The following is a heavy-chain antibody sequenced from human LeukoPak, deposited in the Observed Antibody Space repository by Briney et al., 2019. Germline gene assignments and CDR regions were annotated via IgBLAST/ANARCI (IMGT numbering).Heavy chain of an antibody. CDR1: GVSISSSYSY. CDR2: IYYTGNT. CDR3: ARGRYVTTRGGAAAGFLDY. D-gene: IGHD6-13*01. Sequence: PSETLSLTCTVSGVSISSSYSYWGWIRQPPGMGLEWIGSIYYTGNTYYNASLKSQVSISIDTSQNQFSLRLSSVTAADTAVYYCARGRYVTTRGGAAAGFLDYWGQGTLVTVST. J-gene: IGHJ4*02. V-gene: IGHV4-39*01.